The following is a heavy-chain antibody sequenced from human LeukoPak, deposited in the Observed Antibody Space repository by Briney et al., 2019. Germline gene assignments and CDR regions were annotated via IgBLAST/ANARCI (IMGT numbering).Heavy chain of an antibody. D-gene: IGHD6-19*01. CDR1: GYTFTGYY. V-gene: IGHV1-2*06. CDR3: ARDLGAVAGRRADAFDI. CDR2: INPNSGGT. J-gene: IGHJ3*02. Sequence: ASVKVSCKASGYTFTGYYMHWVRQAPGQGLEWMGRINPNSGGTNYAQKFQGRVTMTRDTSISTAYVELSRLRSDDTAVYYCARDLGAVAGRRADAFDIWGQGTMVTVSS.